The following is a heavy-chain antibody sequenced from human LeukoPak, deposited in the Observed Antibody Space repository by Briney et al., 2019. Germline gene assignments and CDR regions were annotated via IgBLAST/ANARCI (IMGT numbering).Heavy chain of an antibody. CDR2: MNPDSGNT. Sequence: ASVKVSCKASGYTFTSYDINWVQQATGQGLEWMGWMNPDSGNTGYAQKFQGRVTMTRSTSISTAYMELSSLTSEDTAVYYCARVWGAVDYWGQGTLVTVSS. CDR3: ARVWGAVDY. J-gene: IGHJ4*02. D-gene: IGHD3-16*01. V-gene: IGHV1-8*01. CDR1: GYTFTSYD.